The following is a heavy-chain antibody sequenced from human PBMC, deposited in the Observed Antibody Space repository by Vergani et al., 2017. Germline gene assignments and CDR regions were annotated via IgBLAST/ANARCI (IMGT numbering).Heavy chain of an antibody. J-gene: IGHJ4*02. V-gene: IGHV2-70*04. CDR2: IDWDDDE. CDR3: ARASSSWNGLDD. D-gene: IGHD6-13*01. CDR1: GFSLSTSGMR. Sequence: QVTLKESGPALVKPTQTLTLTCTFSGFSLSTSGMRVSWIRQSPGKALEWLARIDWDDDEFYSISLKTRLTISKDTSKNQVVLTMTNMDPVDTATYYCARASSSWNGLDDWGQGTLVTVSS.